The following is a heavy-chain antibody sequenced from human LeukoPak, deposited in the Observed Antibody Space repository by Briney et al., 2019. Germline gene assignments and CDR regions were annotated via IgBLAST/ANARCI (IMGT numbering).Heavy chain of an antibody. CDR1: GGSFSGYY. CDR2: INHSGST. J-gene: IGHJ5*02. CDR3: ARARYYYGSGSYSNLPKWFDP. D-gene: IGHD3-10*01. V-gene: IGHV4-34*01. Sequence: SETLSLTCAAYGGSFSGYYWSWIRQPPRKGLEWIGEINHSGSTNCNPSLKSRVTISVDTSKNQFSLKLSSMTAADTAVYYCARARYYYGSGSYSNLPKWFDPWGQGTLVTVSS.